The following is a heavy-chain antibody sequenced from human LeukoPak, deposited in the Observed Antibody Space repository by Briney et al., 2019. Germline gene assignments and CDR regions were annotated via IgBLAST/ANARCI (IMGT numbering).Heavy chain of an antibody. Sequence: GGSLRLSCAGSGFAFESFTMTWVRQAPGKGLQWVSSISSSSSYIYYPDSVKGRFTISRDNAKNSLYLQMNSLRGEDTAVYYCARGDGATPPDAFDIWGQGTMVTVSS. J-gene: IGHJ3*02. CDR3: ARGDGATPPDAFDI. V-gene: IGHV3-21*01. D-gene: IGHD3-10*01. CDR1: GFAFESFT. CDR2: ISSSSSYI.